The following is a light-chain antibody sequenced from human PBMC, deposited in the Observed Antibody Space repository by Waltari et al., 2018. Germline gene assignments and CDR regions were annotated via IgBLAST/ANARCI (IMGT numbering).Light chain of an antibody. CDR2: LNSDGSH. Sequence: QLVLTQSPSASASLGASVKLTCTLSSGHSSSAIAWNQQQPEKGPRYLMKLNSDGSHSKGDGIPDRFSGSSSGAERYLTISSLQSEDEADYYCQTWGTGIWVFGGGTKLTVL. V-gene: IGLV4-69*01. CDR3: QTWGTGIWV. CDR1: SGHSSSA. J-gene: IGLJ3*02.